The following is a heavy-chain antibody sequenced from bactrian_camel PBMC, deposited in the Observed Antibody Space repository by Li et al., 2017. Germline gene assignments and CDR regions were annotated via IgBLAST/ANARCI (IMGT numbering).Heavy chain of an antibody. CDR2: IYINDGST. V-gene: IGHV3S40*01. CDR1: GFTHSNFC. J-gene: IGHJ4*01. CDR3: AAAPFRPVLGWTYRNAYYY. D-gene: IGHD1*01. Sequence: DVQLVESGGGSVQAGGSLRLSCATSGFTHSNFCVTWFRQTPGKQRERVAGIYINDGSTYSADSVTGRVTVSQDNAKNTVYLQMNSLKPEDTAMHYCAAAPFRPVLGWTYRNAYYYWGQGTQVTVS.